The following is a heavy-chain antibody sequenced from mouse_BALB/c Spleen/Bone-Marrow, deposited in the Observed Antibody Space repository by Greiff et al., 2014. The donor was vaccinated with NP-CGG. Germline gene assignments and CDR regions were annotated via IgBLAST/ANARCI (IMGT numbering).Heavy chain of an antibody. CDR1: GFTSSSFG. D-gene: IGHD4-1*01. CDR2: ISRGSSTT. CDR3: TRGGNWEDFDY. J-gene: IGHJ2*01. V-gene: IGHV5-17*02. Sequence: EVHLVESGGGLVQPGGSRKLSCAASGFTSSSFGMHWVRQAPEKGLEWVAYISRGSSTTFYADTVKGRFTISRDNPKNTLFMQMTSLRSEDTAIYYCTRGGNWEDFDYWGQGTTLTVSS.